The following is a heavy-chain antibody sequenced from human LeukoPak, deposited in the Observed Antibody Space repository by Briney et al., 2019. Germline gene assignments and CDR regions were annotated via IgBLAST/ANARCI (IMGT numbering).Heavy chain of an antibody. V-gene: IGHV4-61*02. CDR3: VRATPYYDILTGNPPTYHFDY. D-gene: IGHD3-9*01. J-gene: IGHJ4*02. CDR1: GGSISSGNYY. CDR2: IYTSGST. Sequence: SQTLSLTCTVSGGSISSGNYYWSWIRQPAGKGLEWIGRIYTSGSTNYNTSLKSRVTISGDRSKNRFSMKLSSVTAADTAVYYCVRATPYYDILTGNPPTYHFDYWGQGTLVTVSS.